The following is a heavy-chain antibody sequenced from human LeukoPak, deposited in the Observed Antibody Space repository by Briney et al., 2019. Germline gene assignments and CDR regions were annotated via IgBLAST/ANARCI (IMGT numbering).Heavy chain of an antibody. D-gene: IGHD3-10*01. Sequence: GGSLRLSCAASGFTFSDYEMNWVRQAPGKGLELISYIGSSGTTIYYADSVKGRFTISRDNAKNSMYLQMNGLRVEDMSVYYCATLRGSGDRLGYFAYWCQGTLVTVSS. CDR3: ATLRGSGDRLGYFAY. CDR2: IGSSGTTI. CDR1: GFTFSDYE. V-gene: IGHV3-48*03. J-gene: IGHJ4*02.